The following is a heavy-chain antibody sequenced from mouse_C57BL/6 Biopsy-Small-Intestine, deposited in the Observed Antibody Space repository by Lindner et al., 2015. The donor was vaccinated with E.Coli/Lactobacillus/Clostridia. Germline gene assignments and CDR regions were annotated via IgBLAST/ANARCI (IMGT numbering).Heavy chain of an antibody. CDR2: MNPYNGGT. CDR3: SRSDYINPYYFDY. D-gene: IGHD2-5*01. CDR1: GYTFTDYY. V-gene: IGHV1-19*01. Sequence: VQLQESGPVLVKPGASVKMSSKASGYTFTDYYVNWVKQSHGKGLEWIGIMNPYNGGTTCNQNFKGKATLTVDKSSSTAYMELNSLTSEDSAVYYCSRSDYINPYYFDYWGQGTTLTVSS. J-gene: IGHJ2*01.